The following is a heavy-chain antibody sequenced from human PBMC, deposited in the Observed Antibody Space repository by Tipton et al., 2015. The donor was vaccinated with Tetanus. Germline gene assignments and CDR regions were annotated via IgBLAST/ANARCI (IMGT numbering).Heavy chain of an antibody. CDR1: GDSIDGGFKN. CDR3: ASDPALMGNLDY. Sequence: TLSLTCTVSGDSIDGGFKNWGWIRQQPGKGLEWIGYIDYRGNTYSNPSLRRRVTFSFDTSENQFSLKLTSVTAADTAVYYCASDPALMGNLDYWGQGTLVTVSS. D-gene: IGHD2-2*01. J-gene: IGHJ4*02. CDR2: IDYRGNT. V-gene: IGHV4-31*03.